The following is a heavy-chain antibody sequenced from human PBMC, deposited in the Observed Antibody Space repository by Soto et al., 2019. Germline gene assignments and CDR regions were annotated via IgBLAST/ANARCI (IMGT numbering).Heavy chain of an antibody. CDR2: ISSSSSTI. D-gene: IGHD2-15*01. J-gene: IGHJ4*02. V-gene: IGHV3-48*01. CDR3: ARETCSGGSCYSGY. Sequence: ESGGGLVQPGGSLRLSCAASGFTFSSYSMNWVRQAPGKGLEWVSYISSSSSTIYYADSVKGRFTISRDNAKNSLYLQMNSLRAEDTAVYYCARETCSGGSCYSGYWGQGTLVTVSS. CDR1: GFTFSSYS.